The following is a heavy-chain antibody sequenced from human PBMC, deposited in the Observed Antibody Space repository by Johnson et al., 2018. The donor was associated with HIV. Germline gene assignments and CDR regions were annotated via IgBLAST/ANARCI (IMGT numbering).Heavy chain of an antibody. V-gene: IGHV3-20*04. CDR2: INWNGGST. J-gene: IGHJ3*02. CDR3: AREIPYDYVWGSYRPGAFDI. Sequence: VQLVESGGGLVQPGGSLRLSCAASGFTFGDYGMSWVRQVPGKGLEWVSGINWNGGSTGYADSVKGRFTISRDNAKNSLYLQMNSLRAEDTALYYCAREIPYDYVWGSYRPGAFDIWGQGTMVTVSS. D-gene: IGHD3-16*02. CDR1: GFTFGDYG.